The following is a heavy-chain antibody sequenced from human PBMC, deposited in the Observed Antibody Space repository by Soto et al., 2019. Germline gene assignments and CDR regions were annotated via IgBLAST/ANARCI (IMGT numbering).Heavy chain of an antibody. D-gene: IGHD6-19*01. CDR2: ISYDGSNK. V-gene: IGHV3-30-3*01. Sequence: QVQLVESGGGVVQPGRSLRLSCAASGFTFSSYAMHWVRQGPGKGLEWVAVISYDGSNKYYADSVKGRFTISRDNSKNTLYLQMNSLRAEDTAVYYCARDEIAVAGRFDYWGQGTLVTVSS. J-gene: IGHJ4*02. CDR1: GFTFSSYA. CDR3: ARDEIAVAGRFDY.